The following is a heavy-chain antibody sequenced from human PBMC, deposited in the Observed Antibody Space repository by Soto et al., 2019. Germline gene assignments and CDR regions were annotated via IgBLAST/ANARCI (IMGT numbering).Heavy chain of an antibody. CDR2: ISGSGGST. D-gene: IGHD3-9*01. CDR1: GFTFSSYA. Sequence: GGSLRLSCAASGFTFSSYAMSWVRQAPGKGLEWVSAISGSGGSTNYADSVKGRFTISRDNSKNTLYLQMNSLRAEDTAVYYCAKDSHYDILTGYSDYMDVWGKGTTVTVS. CDR3: AKDSHYDILTGYSDYMDV. J-gene: IGHJ6*03. V-gene: IGHV3-23*01.